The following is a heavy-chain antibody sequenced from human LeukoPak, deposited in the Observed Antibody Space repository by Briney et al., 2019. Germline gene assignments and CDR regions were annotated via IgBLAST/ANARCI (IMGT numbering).Heavy chain of an antibody. CDR3: ARDGGYGDYGGNWFDP. D-gene: IGHD4-17*01. V-gene: IGHV1-69*13. CDR1: GGTFSSYA. J-gene: IGHJ5*02. CDR2: IIPIFGTA. Sequence: WASVKVSCKASGGTFSSYAISWVRQAPGQGLEWMGVIIPIFGTANYAQKFQGRVTITADESTSTAYMELSSLRSEDTAVYYCARDGGYGDYGGNWFDPWGQGTLVTVSS.